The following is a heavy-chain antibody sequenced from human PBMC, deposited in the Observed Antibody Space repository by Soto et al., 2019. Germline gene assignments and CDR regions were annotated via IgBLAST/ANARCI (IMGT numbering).Heavy chain of an antibody. Sequence: QVQLQESGPGLVKPSQTLSLTCTVSGGSISSGGYYWNWIRQHPGKGLEWIGYIYYIGSTYYNPSLXGXXPISLDTSKNQFSLKLSSVTAADTAVYYCARSVFPWGQGTLVTVSS. CDR1: GGSISSGGYY. CDR3: ARSVFP. J-gene: IGHJ5*02. V-gene: IGHV4-31*03. CDR2: IYYIGST.